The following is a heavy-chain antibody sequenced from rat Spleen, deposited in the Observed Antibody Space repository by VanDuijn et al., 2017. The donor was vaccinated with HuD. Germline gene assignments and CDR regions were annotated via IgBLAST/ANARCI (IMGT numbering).Heavy chain of an antibody. CDR1: GFTFSDYY. Sequence: EVQLVESGGGLVQPGRSLKLSCAASGFTFSDYYMAWVRQAPTKGLEWVATINYDGNSTYYRDSVKGRFTISRDNAKSTLYLQMDSLRSEDTATYYCVRLLGAPDWYFDFWGPGAMVTVSS. V-gene: IGHV5-7*01. D-gene: IGHD5-1*01. CDR2: INYDGNST. CDR3: VRLLGAPDWYFDF. J-gene: IGHJ1*01.